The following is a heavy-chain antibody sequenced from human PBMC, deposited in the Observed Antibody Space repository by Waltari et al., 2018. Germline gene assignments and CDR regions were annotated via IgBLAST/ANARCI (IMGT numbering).Heavy chain of an antibody. J-gene: IGHJ6*03. V-gene: IGHV1-69-2*01. CDR2: VDPEDGET. D-gene: IGHD4-4*01. CDR3: ATASVTTPNYYYYMDV. Sequence: EVQLVQSGAEVKKPGATVKISCKASGYTFPDYYMHCVQPAPGKGLEWMGRVDPEDGETIYAEKFQGRVTITADTSTDTAYMELSSLRSEDTAVYYCATASVTTPNYYYYMDVWGKGTTVTVSS. CDR1: GYTFPDYY.